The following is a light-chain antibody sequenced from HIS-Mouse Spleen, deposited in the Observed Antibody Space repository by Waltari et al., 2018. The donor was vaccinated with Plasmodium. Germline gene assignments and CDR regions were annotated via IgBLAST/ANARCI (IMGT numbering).Light chain of an antibody. V-gene: IGLV2-14*03. CDR3: SSYTSSSTLV. CDR2: DVS. Sequence: QSALTQPASVSGSPGQSITISCTGTSSDVGGYHYVSWYQQHPGKAPKLMIYDVSNRPSWVSNRFSGSNSGTTASLPISGLQAEDEADYSCSSYTSSSTLVFGGGTKLTVL. CDR1: SSDVGGYHY. J-gene: IGLJ2*01.